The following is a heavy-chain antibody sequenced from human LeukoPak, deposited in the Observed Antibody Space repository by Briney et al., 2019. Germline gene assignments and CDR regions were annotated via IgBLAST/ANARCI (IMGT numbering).Heavy chain of an antibody. CDR2: IASDGSST. Sequence: GGSLRLSCAASGFTFSSYWMNWVRQAPGKGLVWVSRIASDGSSTTYADSVKGRFSVSRDNAKNTLYLQMNSLRVEDTAVYYCARGRPHGNDYWGQGTLVTVSS. V-gene: IGHV3-74*01. D-gene: IGHD4-23*01. CDR3: ARGRPHGNDY. CDR1: GFTFSSYW. J-gene: IGHJ4*02.